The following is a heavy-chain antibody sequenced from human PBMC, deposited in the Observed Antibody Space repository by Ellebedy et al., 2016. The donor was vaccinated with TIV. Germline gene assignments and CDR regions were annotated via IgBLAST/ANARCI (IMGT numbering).Heavy chain of an antibody. V-gene: IGHV3-21*01. CDR1: GFTFSSYA. J-gene: IGHJ4*02. D-gene: IGHD3-9*01. Sequence: GESLKISCAASGFTFSSYAMNWVRQAPGKGLEWVSSINDISSHIYYADSLRGRFTISRDNAKNSLFLQMDNLRADDPAVYYCARDPRPYRRYGHYDIWGQGTLVTVSS. CDR3: ARDPRPYRRYGHYDI. CDR2: INDISSHI.